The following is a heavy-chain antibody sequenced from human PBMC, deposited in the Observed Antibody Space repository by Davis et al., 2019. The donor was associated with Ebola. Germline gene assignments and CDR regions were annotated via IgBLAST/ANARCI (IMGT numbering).Heavy chain of an antibody. V-gene: IGHV5-10-1*01. Sequence: KVSCKGSGYDFTSSWIAWVRLMPGKGLEWMGRIDPSDSYTNYSPSFQGHVTISAAKSINTAYLQWSSLKASDSAVYYCVRRWEEMTTKMTEWGQGTLVTVSS. D-gene: IGHD5-24*01. CDR3: VRRWEEMTTKMTE. J-gene: IGHJ4*02. CDR2: IDPSDSYT. CDR1: GYDFTSSW.